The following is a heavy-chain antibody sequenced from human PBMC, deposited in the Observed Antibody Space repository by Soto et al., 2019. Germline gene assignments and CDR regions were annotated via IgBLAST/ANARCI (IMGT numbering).Heavy chain of an antibody. Sequence: QVQLVQSGAEVKKPGSSVRVSCKASGGTFGNHAISWVRQAPGQGLEWLGGIIPVLGVGDNAQNFQGRVTITADASTSTAYLELSSLRSEDTALYYCAREAGYTYGYVFDYWGQGNLVTVSS. J-gene: IGHJ4*02. CDR1: GGTFGNHA. CDR2: IIPVLGVG. V-gene: IGHV1-69*01. D-gene: IGHD5-18*01. CDR3: AREAGYTYGYVFDY.